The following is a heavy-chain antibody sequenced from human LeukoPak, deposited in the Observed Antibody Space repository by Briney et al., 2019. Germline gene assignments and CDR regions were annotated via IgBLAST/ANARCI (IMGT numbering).Heavy chain of an antibody. J-gene: IGHJ4*02. Sequence: GGSLRLSCAASGFSFSSYAMSWVRQAPGKGLEWVSTIRDSGIITYYADSVKGRFTVSRDNSRNTLSLQMDSLRAEDTAVYYCAKDHESDGYPCLDHWGLGTLVTVSS. CDR2: IRDSGIIT. CDR1: GFSFSSYA. CDR3: AKDHESDGYPCLDH. D-gene: IGHD3-22*01. V-gene: IGHV3-23*01.